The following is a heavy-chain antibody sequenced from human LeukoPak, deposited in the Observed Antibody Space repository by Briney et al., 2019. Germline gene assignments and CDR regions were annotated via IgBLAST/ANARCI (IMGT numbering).Heavy chain of an antibody. V-gene: IGHV3-48*03. CDR2: ISRSGSTI. Sequence: GGSLRLSCAASGLTFSSYEINWVRQAPGKGLEWVSYISRSGSTIFSADSVKGRFTTSRDNAKNSLFLQMNSLRAEDTAVYYYARVLTGSEYLDYWGQGTLVTVSS. D-gene: IGHD3-9*01. CDR3: ARVLTGSEYLDY. CDR1: GLTFSSYE. J-gene: IGHJ4*02.